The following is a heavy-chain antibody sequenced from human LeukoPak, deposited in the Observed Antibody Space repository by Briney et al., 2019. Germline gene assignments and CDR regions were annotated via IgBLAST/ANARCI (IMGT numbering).Heavy chain of an antibody. Sequence: PGGSLRLSCTTSGLTFTSHGFHWLRQVVGKRLEWVAFVRNDGSDTYHANSVKGRFSVSRDDSKNTLYLQMNSLRPEDTAIYYCARDHGKDYFDSWGQGTQVTVSS. CDR2: VRNDGSDT. D-gene: IGHD4-23*01. J-gene: IGHJ4*02. V-gene: IGHV3-30*02. CDR3: ARDHGKDYFDS. CDR1: GLTFTSHG.